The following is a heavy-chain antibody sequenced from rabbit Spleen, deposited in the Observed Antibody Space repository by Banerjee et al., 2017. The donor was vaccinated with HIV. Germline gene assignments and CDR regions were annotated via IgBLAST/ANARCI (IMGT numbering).Heavy chain of an antibody. CDR1: GFSFSNGYY. D-gene: IGHD1-1*01. J-gene: IGHJ4*01. CDR2: INTWSGRP. V-gene: IGHV1S45*01. CDR3: ARDLTSVIGWNFNL. Sequence: QEQLVESGGGLVQPEGSLALTCTASGFSFSNGYYICWVRQAPGKGLEWIACINTWSGRPVYANWAKGRFTMSKTSSTTVTLQMTSLTVADTATYFCARDLTSVIGWNFNLWGQGTLVTVS.